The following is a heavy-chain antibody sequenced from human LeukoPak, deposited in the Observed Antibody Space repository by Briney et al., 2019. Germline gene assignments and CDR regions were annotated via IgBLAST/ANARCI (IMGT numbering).Heavy chain of an antibody. CDR1: GFTFRSYG. CDR3: AKATNYYYMDV. Sequence: GGSLRLSCAASGFTFRSYGMHWVRQATGKGLEWVAFIRYDETDKYYADSVKGRFTISRDNSKNTLYLQMSSLRAEDTAVYYCAKATNYYYMDVWAKGPRSPSP. CDR2: IRYDETDK. V-gene: IGHV3-30*02. J-gene: IGHJ6*03.